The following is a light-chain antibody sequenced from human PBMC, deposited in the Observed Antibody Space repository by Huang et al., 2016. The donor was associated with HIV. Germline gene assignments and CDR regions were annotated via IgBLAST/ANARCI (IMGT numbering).Light chain of an antibody. CDR1: RSVTNSY. J-gene: IGKJ4*01. CDR3: QQYSDSPFT. CDR2: GAS. V-gene: IGKV3-20*01. Sequence: IVLTQTPGTLSLSPGERVTLSCRASRSVTNSYLAWYQHRPGQAPRLLIYGASSRATGVPDRFSGSGSGTDFTLTITRLEPEDFGVYYCQQYSDSPFTFGGGTKVEIK.